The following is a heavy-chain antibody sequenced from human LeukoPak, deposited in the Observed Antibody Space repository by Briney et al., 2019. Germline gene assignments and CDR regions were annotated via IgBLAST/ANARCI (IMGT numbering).Heavy chain of an antibody. V-gene: IGHV4-39*01. D-gene: IGHD4/OR15-4a*01. CDR1: GGSISSSSYY. Sequence: SETLSLTCTDSGGSISSSSYYWGWIRQPPGKGLEWIGSIYYSGSTYYNPSLKSRVTISVDTSKNQFSLKLSSVTAADTAVYYCARRGEGALDYWGQGTLVTVSS. J-gene: IGHJ4*02. CDR2: IYYSGST. CDR3: ARRGEGALDY.